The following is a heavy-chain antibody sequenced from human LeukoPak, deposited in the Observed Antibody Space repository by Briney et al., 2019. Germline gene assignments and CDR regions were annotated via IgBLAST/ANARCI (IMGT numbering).Heavy chain of an antibody. CDR3: AKGNTMIVVETTLDY. D-gene: IGHD3-22*01. CDR1: GFTVSSNY. Sequence: GGSLRLSCAASGFTVSSNYMSWVRQAPGKGLEWVSVIYSGGSTYYADSVKGRFTISRDNSKNTLYLQMNSLRAEDTAVYYCAKGNTMIVVETTLDYWGQGTLVTVSS. V-gene: IGHV3-66*01. CDR2: IYSGGST. J-gene: IGHJ4*02.